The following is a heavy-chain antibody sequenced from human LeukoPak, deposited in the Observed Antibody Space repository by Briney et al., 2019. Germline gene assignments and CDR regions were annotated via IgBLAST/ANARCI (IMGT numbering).Heavy chain of an antibody. D-gene: IGHD2/OR15-2a*01. CDR1: GFTFGNYW. CDR2: LNSDGSAT. CDR3: TSDALLEYCTCNDCHHSDL. V-gene: IGHV3-74*01. Sequence: AGGSLRLSCAASGFTFGNYWMHWVRQASGKGLVWVSSLNSDGSATSYADSVKGRFTISRDSAQNTVYLQMDSLRVEDTAVYYCTSDALLEYCTCNDCHHSDLWGQGILVTVSS. J-gene: IGHJ4*02.